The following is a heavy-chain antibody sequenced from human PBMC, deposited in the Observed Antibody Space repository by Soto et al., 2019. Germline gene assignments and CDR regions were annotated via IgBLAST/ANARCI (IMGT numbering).Heavy chain of an antibody. V-gene: IGHV3-33*01. CDR3: ARVYLGYYGMDV. Sequence: GGSLRLSCAASGFTFSSYGMHWVRQAPGKGLEWVAVIWYDGSNKYYADSVKGRFTISRDNSKNTLYLQMNSLRAEDTAVYYCARVYLGYYGMDVWGQGTTVTVSS. D-gene: IGHD2-2*01. J-gene: IGHJ6*02. CDR2: IWYDGSNK. CDR1: GFTFSSYG.